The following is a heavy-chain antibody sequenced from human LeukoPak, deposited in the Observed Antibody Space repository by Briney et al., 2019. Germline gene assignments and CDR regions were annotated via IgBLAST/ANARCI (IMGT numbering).Heavy chain of an antibody. J-gene: IGHJ4*02. D-gene: IGHD2-15*01. CDR2: IYPGDSDT. Sequence: GESLKISCKGSGYSFTSYWIGWVRQMPGKGLEWMGIIYPGDSDTRYSPSSQGQVTISADKSISTAYLQWSSLKASDTAMYYCATGKYCSGGSCYSRPFDYWGQGTLVTVSS. CDR1: GYSFTSYW. CDR3: ATGKYCSGGSCYSRPFDY. V-gene: IGHV5-51*01.